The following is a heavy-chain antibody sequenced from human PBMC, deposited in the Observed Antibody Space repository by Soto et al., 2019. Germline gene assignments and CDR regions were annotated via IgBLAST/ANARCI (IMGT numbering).Heavy chain of an antibody. J-gene: IGHJ4*02. Sequence: QVQLVQSGAEVKKPGASLKVSCKASGYTFTAYYMHWVRQAPGQGLEWMGWINPNTGDTKIAQKFQGRVTMTRDSSIRAAYLDVSSLESDDTAVYYYARDRPSDYWGQGTRVTVSS. CDR1: GYTFTAYY. V-gene: IGHV1-2*02. CDR2: INPNTGDT. CDR3: ARDRPSDY.